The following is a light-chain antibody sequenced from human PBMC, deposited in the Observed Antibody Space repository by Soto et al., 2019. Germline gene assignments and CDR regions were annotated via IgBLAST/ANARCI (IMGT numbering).Light chain of an antibody. Sequence: EVVLTQSPRTLSLSPGERATLSCRASETVTNNYLAWYQQNPGQAPRLVIYGASTRATGIPDRFGGSGSGTDVTLTISRLEPEDFAVYYWQQYGTSSLTVGGGTKVEIK. J-gene: IGKJ4*01. CDR2: GAS. CDR3: QQYGTSSLT. CDR1: ETVTNNY. V-gene: IGKV3-20*01.